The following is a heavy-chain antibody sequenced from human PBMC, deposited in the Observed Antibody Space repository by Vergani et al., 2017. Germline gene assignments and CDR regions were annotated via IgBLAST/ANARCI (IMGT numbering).Heavy chain of an antibody. Sequence: QVQLVESGGGVVQPGRSLRLSCAASGFTFSSYGMHWVRQAPGKGLEWVAVIWYDGSNKYYADSVKGRFTISRDNSKNTLYLQMNSLRAEDTAVYYCARSGVSGYLDYWGQGTLVTVSS. J-gene: IGHJ4*02. CDR2: IWYDGSNK. CDR1: GFTFSSYG. CDR3: ARSGVSGYLDY. V-gene: IGHV3-33*01. D-gene: IGHD3-3*01.